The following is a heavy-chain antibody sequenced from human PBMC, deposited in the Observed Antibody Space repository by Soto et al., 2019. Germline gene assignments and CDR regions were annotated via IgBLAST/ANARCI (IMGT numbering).Heavy chain of an antibody. CDR2: ISYDGSNK. J-gene: IGHJ6*02. Sequence: PGGSLRLSCAASGFTFSIYGMHWVRQAPGKGLEWVAVISYDGSNKYYADSVKGRFTISRDNSKNTLYLQMNSLRAEDTAVYYCAKDRGLRVYYYYGMDVWGQGTTVTVSS. D-gene: IGHD4-17*01. CDR1: GFTFSIYG. CDR3: AKDRGLRVYYYYGMDV. V-gene: IGHV3-30*18.